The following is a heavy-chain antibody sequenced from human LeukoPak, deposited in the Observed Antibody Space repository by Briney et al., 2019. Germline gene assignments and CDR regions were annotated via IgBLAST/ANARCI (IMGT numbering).Heavy chain of an antibody. D-gene: IGHD3-9*01. CDR3: ARSYRLRYAPSTRTRYFDWLLNDAFDI. CDR2: IYPGDSDT. J-gene: IGHJ3*02. V-gene: IGHV5-51*01. CDR1: GYSFTSYW. Sequence: GESLKISCKGSGYSFTSYWIGWVRQMPGKGLEWMGLIYPGDSDTRYSPSFQGQVTISADKSISTAYLQWSSLKASDTAMYYCARSYRLRYAPSTRTRYFDWLLNDAFDIWGQGTMVTVSS.